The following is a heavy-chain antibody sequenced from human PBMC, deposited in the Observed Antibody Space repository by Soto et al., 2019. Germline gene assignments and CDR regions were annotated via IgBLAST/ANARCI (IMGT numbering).Heavy chain of an antibody. CDR2: IYYSGST. J-gene: IGHJ5*01. V-gene: IGHV4-30-4*01. CDR1: GVPISTDDYY. CDR3: ARGRYCLTGRCFPNWFDS. Sequence: SETLSLTCTVSGVPISTDDYYRTWIRQPPGKGLEWIGYIYYSGSTYYNWSLKSRVTISIDRSKKQFSLNLSSGTAADTAVYFCARGRYCLTGRCFPNWFDSWGQGALVTVSS. D-gene: IGHD7-27*01.